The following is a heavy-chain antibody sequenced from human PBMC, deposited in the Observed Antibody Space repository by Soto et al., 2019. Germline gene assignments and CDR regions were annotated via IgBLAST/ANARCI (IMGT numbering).Heavy chain of an antibody. J-gene: IGHJ6*02. V-gene: IGHV5-51*01. Sequence: GESLKISCKGSGYSFTSYWIGWVRQMPGKGLEWMGIIYPGDSDTRYSPSFQGQVTISADKSISTAYLQWSSLKASDTAMYYCARRDCGGDCYSLSYGMDVWGQGTTVTVSS. D-gene: IGHD2-21*02. CDR1: GYSFTSYW. CDR2: IYPGDSDT. CDR3: ARRDCGGDCYSLSYGMDV.